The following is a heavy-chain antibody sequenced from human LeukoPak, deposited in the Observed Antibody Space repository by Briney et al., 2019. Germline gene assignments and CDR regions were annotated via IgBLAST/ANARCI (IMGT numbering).Heavy chain of an antibody. CDR3: ARCRGHSCCFDN. D-gene: IGHD2-15*01. J-gene: IGHJ4*02. Sequence: GGSLRLSCAASGFTFSDYYMSWIRQAPGKGLEWVSYISPSGATISYADSVKGRFTTSRDNAKSSLYLQMNSLRAEDTAVYYCARCRGHSCCFDNWGQGAQVTVSS. CDR1: GFTFSDYY. CDR2: ISPSGATI. V-gene: IGHV3-11*01.